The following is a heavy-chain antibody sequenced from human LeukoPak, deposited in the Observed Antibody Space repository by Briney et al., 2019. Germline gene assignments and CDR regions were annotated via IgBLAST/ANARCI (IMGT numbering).Heavy chain of an antibody. Sequence: SETLSLTCTVTGGSISSSSYYWAWIRQPPGKGLEWIGSIYYSGTTYYNPSLESRVTISEDTSKNQFSLMLRSVTAADTAVYFCARQASDYFYYCMDVWGKGTTVTVSS. V-gene: IGHV4-39*01. CDR1: GGSISSSSYY. J-gene: IGHJ6*03. CDR2: IYYSGTT. CDR3: ARQASDYFYYCMDV.